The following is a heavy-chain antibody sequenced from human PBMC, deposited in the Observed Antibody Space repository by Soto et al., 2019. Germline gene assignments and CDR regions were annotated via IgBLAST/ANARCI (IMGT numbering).Heavy chain of an antibody. CDR1: GFTFSSYA. CDR2: ISGSGGST. CDR3: ATDPLQDVDIVAPGEDAFDI. D-gene: IGHD5-12*01. J-gene: IGHJ3*02. V-gene: IGHV3-23*01. Sequence: GGSLRLSCVASGFTFSSYAMSWVRQAPGKGLEWVSAISGSGGSTYYADSVKGRFTISRDNSKNTLYLQMNSLRAEDTAVYYCATDPLQDVDIVAPGEDAFDIWGQGTMVTVSS.